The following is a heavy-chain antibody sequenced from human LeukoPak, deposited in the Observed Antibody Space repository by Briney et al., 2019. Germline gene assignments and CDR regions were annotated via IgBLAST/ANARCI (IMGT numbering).Heavy chain of an antibody. CDR3: AVLTTGNWLDP. CDR2: IYYSGST. V-gene: IGHV4-39*07. CDR1: GGSISSSSYY. J-gene: IGHJ5*02. D-gene: IGHD4-11*01. Sequence: PSETLSLTCTVSGGSISSSSYYWGWIRQPPGKGLEWIGSIYYSGSTYYNPSLKSRVTISVDTSKNQFSLKLSSVTAADTAVYYCAVLTTGNWLDPWGQGTLVTASS.